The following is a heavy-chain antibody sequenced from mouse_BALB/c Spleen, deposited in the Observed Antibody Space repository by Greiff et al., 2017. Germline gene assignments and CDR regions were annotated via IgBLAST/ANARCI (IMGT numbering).Heavy chain of an antibody. V-gene: IGHV1S81*02. J-gene: IGHJ3*01. D-gene: IGHD1-1*01. CDR2: INPSNGGT. CDR1: GYTFTSYY. Sequence: QVQLQQSGAELVKPGASVKLSCKASGYTFTSYYMYWVKQRPGQGLEWIGEINPSNGGTNFNEKFKSKATLTVDKSSSTAYMQLSSLTSEDSAVYYCTRVYYYGSSLAFAYWGQGTLVTVSA. CDR3: TRVYYYGSSLAFAY.